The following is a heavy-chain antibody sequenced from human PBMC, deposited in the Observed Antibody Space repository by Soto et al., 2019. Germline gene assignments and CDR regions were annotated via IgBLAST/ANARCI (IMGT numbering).Heavy chain of an antibody. Sequence: EVQLVESGGGLVQPGGSLRLSCAASGFTVSSNYMSWVRQAPGKGLEWVSVIYSGGGTYYADSVKGRFTISRDNSKNTLYLQMNSLRAEDTAVYYCARVAVVPAAHFDYWGQGTLVTVSS. D-gene: IGHD2-2*01. J-gene: IGHJ4*02. CDR1: GFTVSSNY. CDR2: IYSGGGT. V-gene: IGHV3-66*01. CDR3: ARVAVVPAAHFDY.